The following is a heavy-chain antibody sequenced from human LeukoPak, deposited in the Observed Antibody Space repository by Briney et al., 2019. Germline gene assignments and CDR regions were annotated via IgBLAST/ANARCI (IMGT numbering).Heavy chain of an antibody. CDR2: INAGNGDT. D-gene: IGHD2-2*01. CDR1: GYTFTNYA. CDR3: ARWDCSSTSCPHYGMDV. J-gene: IGHJ6*02. V-gene: IGHV1-3*01. Sequence: GASVKVSCKASGYTFTNYAMHWVRQAPGQRLEWMGWINAGNGDTKYSQKFQGRVTITRDTSASTAYMELSSLRSEDTAVYYCARWDCSSTSCPHYGMDVWGQGTTVTVSS.